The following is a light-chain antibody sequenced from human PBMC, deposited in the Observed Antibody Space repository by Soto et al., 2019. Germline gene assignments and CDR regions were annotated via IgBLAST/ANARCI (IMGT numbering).Light chain of an antibody. Sequence: DMQMTQSPSSLSATVGDIVTITCRASQGISTHLNWHQQKPGKAPKLLIYAASSLQSGVPSRFSGSGSETDFTLTISSLQPEDCATYSCQQSYSTTWTFGQGAKVDIK. CDR3: QQSYSTTWT. J-gene: IGKJ1*01. CDR1: QGISTH. CDR2: AAS. V-gene: IGKV1-39*01.